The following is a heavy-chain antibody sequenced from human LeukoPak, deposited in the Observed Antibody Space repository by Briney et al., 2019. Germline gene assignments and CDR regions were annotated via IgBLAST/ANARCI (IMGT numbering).Heavy chain of an antibody. Sequence: PGGSLRLSSAASAFLFSRHCMSWVRQAPGKGREGVAKIKEDGSEKYYVESMKGRFTISRDNVKNSLYLQINSLRAEDTAVYYCARDSFETDIDYWGQGTLVTVSS. D-gene: IGHD1-14*01. CDR2: IKEDGSEK. J-gene: IGHJ4*02. V-gene: IGHV3-7*01. CDR1: AFLFSRHC. CDR3: ARDSFETDIDY.